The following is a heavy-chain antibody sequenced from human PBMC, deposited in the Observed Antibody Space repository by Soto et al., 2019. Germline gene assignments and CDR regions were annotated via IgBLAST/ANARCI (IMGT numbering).Heavy chain of an antibody. CDR1: GGSISGRCCY. CDR3: ESSSFTIVRGIIWAS. CDR2: IYYSGSA. D-gene: IGHD3-10*01. Sequence: SETLSLTCTVSGGSISGRCCYWSRNPQHPGKGLELILYIYYSGSAYSNLSIKGRVTIEVDTTRNQCYLKVGSVAAADTAVYFCESSSFTIVRGIIWASWGQGTPVPVSS. J-gene: IGHJ5*02. V-gene: IGHV4-31*03.